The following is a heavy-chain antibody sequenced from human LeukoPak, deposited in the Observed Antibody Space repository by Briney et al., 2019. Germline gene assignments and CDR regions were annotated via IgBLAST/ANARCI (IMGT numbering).Heavy chain of an antibody. J-gene: IGHJ4*02. CDR2: IYYSGSI. CDR1: GGSISSRSYY. CDR3: ARGYDSSGYPLDY. Sequence: SETLSLTCTVSGGSISSRSYYWGWIRQSPGKGLEWIGNIYYSGSIYYNPSLKSRVTISVDTSKNRFSLKLSSVTAADTAVYYCARGYDSSGYPLDYWGQGTLVTVSS. D-gene: IGHD3-22*01. V-gene: IGHV4-39*01.